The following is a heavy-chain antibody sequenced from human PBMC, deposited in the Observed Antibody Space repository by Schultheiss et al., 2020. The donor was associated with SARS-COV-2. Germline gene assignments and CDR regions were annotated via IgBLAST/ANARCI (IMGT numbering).Heavy chain of an antibody. J-gene: IGHJ4*02. V-gene: IGHV3-30*03. CDR3: ARRSDPVDY. CDR1: GFTFSSYG. Sequence: GGSLRLSCAASGFTFSSYGMHWVRQAPGKGLEWVAVISYDGSNKYYADSVKGRFTISRDNSKNTLYLQMNSLRAEDTAVYYCARRSDPVDYWGQGTLVTVSS. CDR2: ISYDGSNK.